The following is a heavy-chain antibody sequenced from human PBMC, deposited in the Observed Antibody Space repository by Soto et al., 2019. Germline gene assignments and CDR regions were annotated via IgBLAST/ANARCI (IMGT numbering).Heavy chain of an antibody. V-gene: IGHV1-2*02. CDR3: ARISRSYDYVWGSFP. CDR2: INPNSGGT. J-gene: IGHJ5*02. CDR1: GYTFTGYY. Sequence: GASVKVSCKASGYTFTGYYMHWVRQAPGQGLEWMGWINPNSGGTNYAQKFQGRVTMTRDTSISTAYMELSRLRSDDTAVYYCARISRSYDYVWGSFPWGQGTLVTVS. D-gene: IGHD3-16*01.